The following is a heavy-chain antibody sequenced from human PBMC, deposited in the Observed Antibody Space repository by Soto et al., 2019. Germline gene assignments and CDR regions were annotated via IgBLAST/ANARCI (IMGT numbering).Heavy chain of an antibody. Sequence: AVKVSCKACGGTFSSYAISWVRQAPGQGLEWMGGIIPIFGTANYAQKFQGRVTITADESTSTAYMELSSLRSEDTAVYYCAREHLYYDSSGYYRMYYGMDVWGQGTTVTVSS. V-gene: IGHV1-69*13. J-gene: IGHJ6*02. D-gene: IGHD3-22*01. CDR1: GGTFSSYA. CDR3: AREHLYYDSSGYYRMYYGMDV. CDR2: IIPIFGTA.